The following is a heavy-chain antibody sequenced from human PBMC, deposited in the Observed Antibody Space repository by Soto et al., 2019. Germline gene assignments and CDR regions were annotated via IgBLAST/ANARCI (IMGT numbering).Heavy chain of an antibody. D-gene: IGHD4-17*01. V-gene: IGHV1-69*06. CDR1: GGTFSSYA. Sequence: VASVKVSCKASGGTFSSYAISWVRQAPGQGLEWMGGIIPIFGTANYAQKFQGRVTITADKSTSTAYMELSSLRSEDTAVYYCARDLSYGGKNDYWGQGTLVTVSS. J-gene: IGHJ4*02. CDR3: ARDLSYGGKNDY. CDR2: IIPIFGTA.